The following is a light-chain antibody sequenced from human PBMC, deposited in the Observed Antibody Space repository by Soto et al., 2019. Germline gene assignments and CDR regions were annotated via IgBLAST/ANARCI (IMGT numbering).Light chain of an antibody. Sequence: EVVMRQSPATLSVSPGETATLSCRASQTVSNKLAWYQQRPGQAPRLRIYAADTRATGSPDRFGGSGSGREFTLTISSLQSEEFAVYYCQQYHNLPPWTFGQGNKGEVK. J-gene: IGKJ1*01. CDR1: QTVSNK. CDR3: QQYHNLPPWT. V-gene: IGKV3-15*01. CDR2: AAD.